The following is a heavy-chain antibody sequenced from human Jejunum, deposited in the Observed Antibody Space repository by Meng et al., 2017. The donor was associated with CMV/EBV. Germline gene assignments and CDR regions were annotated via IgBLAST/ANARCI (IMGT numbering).Heavy chain of an antibody. D-gene: IGHD2-15*01. CDR3: ASGTPGRSYCDY. CDR2: FVNYVDT. Sequence: QVHLLRSGPEVKQPGASGRVSCKASGYTFGSYGICWVRQAPGQGLEWMGWFVNYVDTYPAPKFQGRVTMTTDTHTNTAFMELRSLTSDDTAVYYCASGTPGRSYCDYWGQGTLVTVSS. V-gene: IGHV1-18*01. J-gene: IGHJ4*02. CDR1: GYTFGSYG.